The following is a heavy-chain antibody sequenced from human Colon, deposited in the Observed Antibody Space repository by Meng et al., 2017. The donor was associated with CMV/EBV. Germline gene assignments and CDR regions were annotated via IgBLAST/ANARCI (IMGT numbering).Heavy chain of an antibody. CDR3: ASSILGLPDY. CDR2: VIPMTDIT. V-gene: IGHV1-69*02. CDR1: GGTFTSYT. J-gene: IGHJ4*02. D-gene: IGHD1-26*01. Sequence: SVKVSCKASGGTFTSYTFSWVRRAPGQGLEWMGRVIPMTDITNYAQKFQGRLTITADKSTNTAFMELSSLRSEDTAVYYCASSILGLPDYWGQGTLVTVSS.